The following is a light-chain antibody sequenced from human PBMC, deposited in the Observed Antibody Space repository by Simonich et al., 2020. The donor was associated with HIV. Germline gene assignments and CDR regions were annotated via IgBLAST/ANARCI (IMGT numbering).Light chain of an antibody. J-gene: IGLJ3*02. CDR2: DVS. V-gene: IGLV2-14*03. Sequence: QSALTQPASVSGSPGQSITISCTGTSSDVGGYNYVYWYQQHPGKAPKLMIYDVSKRPSGISNRFSGSKSGNTASLTISGLQADDEADYYCSSYTSSSTWVFGGGTKLTVL. CDR1: SSDVGGYNY. CDR3: SSYTSSSTWV.